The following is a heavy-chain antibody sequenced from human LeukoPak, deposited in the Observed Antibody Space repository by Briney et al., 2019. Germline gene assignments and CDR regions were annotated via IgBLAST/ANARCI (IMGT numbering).Heavy chain of an antibody. CDR3: ARSVTILGEFDY. V-gene: IGHV4-34*01. Sequence: PSEALSLTCAVSGGSFSGYYWSWLRQPPGKGLEWIGEINHSGSTNYNPSLKSRVTISVDTSKNQFSLKLSSVTAADTAVYYCARSVTILGEFDYWGQGTLVTVSS. CDR2: INHSGST. CDR1: GGSFSGYY. J-gene: IGHJ4*02. D-gene: IGHD3-9*01.